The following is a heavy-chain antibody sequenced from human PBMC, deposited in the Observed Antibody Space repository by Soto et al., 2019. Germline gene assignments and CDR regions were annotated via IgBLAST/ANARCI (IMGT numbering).Heavy chain of an antibody. CDR2: INHSGST. CDR3: ARDLYDFWSGYSNYYYYGMDV. D-gene: IGHD3-3*01. Sequence: QVQLQQWGAGLLKPSETLSLTCAVYGGSFSGYYWSWIRQPPGKGLEWIGEINHSGSTNYNPSLKSRVTISVDTSKNQFSLKLSSVTAADTAVYYCARDLYDFWSGYSNYYYYGMDVWGQGTTVTVSS. V-gene: IGHV4-34*01. CDR1: GGSFSGYY. J-gene: IGHJ6*02.